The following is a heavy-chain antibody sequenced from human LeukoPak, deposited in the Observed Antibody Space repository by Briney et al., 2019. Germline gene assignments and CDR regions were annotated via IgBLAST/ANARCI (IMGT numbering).Heavy chain of an antibody. CDR3: ARFGGGSSRFTDY. J-gene: IGHJ4*02. V-gene: IGHV5-51*03. CDR2: IYPGDSDT. Sequence: GESLKISCKTSGYIFPNSWIAWVRQMPGKGLECMGIIYPGDSDTRHSPSFQGQVTISADKSITTASLQWSSLESSDTRVYYCARFGGGSSRFTDYWGQGTLVTVSS. CDR1: GYIFPNSW. D-gene: IGHD6-6*01.